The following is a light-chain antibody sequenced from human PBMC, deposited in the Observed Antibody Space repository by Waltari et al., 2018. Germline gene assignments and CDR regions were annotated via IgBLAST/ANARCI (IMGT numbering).Light chain of an antibody. CDR1: SSNLGSNS. CDR3: AAWDDTLNGWV. CDR2: ITS. V-gene: IGLV1-44*01. J-gene: IGLJ3*02. Sequence: QSVLTQPPSASGTPGRRVTISCAGSSSNLGSNSVTWYQQLPGTAPKLLIYITSHRPSGLPDRLSGSKSGTSASLAISGLQSEDEADYYCAAWDDTLNGWVFGGGTKLTVL.